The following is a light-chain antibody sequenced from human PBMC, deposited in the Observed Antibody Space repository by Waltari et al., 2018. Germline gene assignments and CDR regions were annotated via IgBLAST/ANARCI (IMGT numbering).Light chain of an antibody. Sequence: DIQMTQSPSSLSASVGDRVTITCRTSQSISRSLSWYQHKPGEAPKLLLYTASRLQSGVPSRFSGSGSGTEFTLTISSLQPEDFATYYCQQSHSTPRTFGQGTKVEIK. CDR2: TAS. J-gene: IGKJ1*01. CDR3: QQSHSTPRT. CDR1: QSISRS. V-gene: IGKV1-39*01.